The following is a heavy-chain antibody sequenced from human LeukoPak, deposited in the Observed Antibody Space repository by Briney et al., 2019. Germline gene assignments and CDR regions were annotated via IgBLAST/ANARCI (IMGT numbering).Heavy chain of an antibody. D-gene: IGHD1-26*01. CDR1: GFIFSNYA. CDR3: ARGGFSGSYPFDY. CDR2: ISYDGSNK. J-gene: IGHJ4*02. V-gene: IGHV3-30*04. Sequence: GGSPRLSCAASGFIFSNYAMHWVRQAPGKGLEWVAVISYDGSNKYYADSVKGRFTISRDNSKNTLYLQMNSLRAEDTAVYYCARGGFSGSYPFDYWGQGTLVTVSS.